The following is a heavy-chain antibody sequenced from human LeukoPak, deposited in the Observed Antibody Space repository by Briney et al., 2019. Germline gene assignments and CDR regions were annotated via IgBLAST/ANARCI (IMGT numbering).Heavy chain of an antibody. CDR1: GFTFSSYW. D-gene: IGHD6-19*01. J-gene: IGHJ4*02. CDR3: ARDLSEQWLANDEGCFDY. V-gene: IGHV3-74*01. CDR2: INSDGSST. Sequence: GGTLRLSCAASGFTFSSYWMHWVRQAPGKGLVWVSRINSDGSSTSYADSVKGRFTISRDNAKNTLYLQMNSLRAEDTAVYYCARDLSEQWLANDEGCFDYWGQGTLVTVSS.